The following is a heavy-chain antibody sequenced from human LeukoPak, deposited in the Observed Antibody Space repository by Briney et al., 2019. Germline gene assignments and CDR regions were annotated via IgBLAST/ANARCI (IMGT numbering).Heavy chain of an antibody. Sequence: GGSLRLSCAASGFTFGSYMMTWVRQAPGRGLVWVSTISSNGGSTYYADSVKGRFTISRDNSKNTLYLQMSSLRAEDTAVYYCARYCSGASCYSGVDYWGQGTLVPVSS. CDR3: ARYCSGASCYSGVDY. V-gene: IGHV3-23*01. J-gene: IGHJ4*02. CDR2: ISSNGGST. CDR1: GFTFGSYM. D-gene: IGHD2-15*01.